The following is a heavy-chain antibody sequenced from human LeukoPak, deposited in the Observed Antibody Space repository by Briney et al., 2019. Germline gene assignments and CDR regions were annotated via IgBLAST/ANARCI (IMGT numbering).Heavy chain of an antibody. V-gene: IGHV4-31*03. CDR2: IYYSGST. CDR1: GGSTSSGICN. J-gene: IGHJ5*02. D-gene: IGHD3-9*01. Sequence: SETLSLTCTVSGGSTSSGICNRSGSPQHPGKGLEGVGYIYYSGSTYYNPSSKSRVTISVDTSKIQFSLKLSSVTAADTAVYYCARDVRYYDILTGYYNPTGGWFDPWGQGTLVTVSS. CDR3: ARDVRYYDILTGYYNPTGGWFDP.